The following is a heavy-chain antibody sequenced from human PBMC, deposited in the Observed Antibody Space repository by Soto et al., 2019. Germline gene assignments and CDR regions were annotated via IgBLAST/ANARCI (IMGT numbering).Heavy chain of an antibody. V-gene: IGHV4-4*02. CDR1: GGSISSSNW. CDR2: IYHTGST. CDR3: ARDSGVGGY. D-gene: IGHD1-26*01. Sequence: QVQLQESGPGLVKTSGTLSLTCAVSGGSISSSNWWSWVRQPPGKGLEWIGEIYHTGSTSYNPSLMSRVAISVDKSKTQGSLRLTSVTAADTAVYYCARDSGVGGYWGQGTLVTVSS. J-gene: IGHJ4*02.